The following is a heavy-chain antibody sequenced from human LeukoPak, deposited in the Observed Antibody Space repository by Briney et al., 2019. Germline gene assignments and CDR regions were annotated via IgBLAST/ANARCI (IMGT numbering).Heavy chain of an antibody. Sequence: SETLSLTCTVSGGSISSGDYYWSWIRLPPGKGLEWIGYIYYSGSTYYNPSLKSRVTISVDTSKNQFSLKLSSVTAADTAVYYCARAHAPLVGATFDYWGQGTLVTVSS. CDR3: ARAHAPLVGATFDY. D-gene: IGHD1-26*01. J-gene: IGHJ4*02. CDR2: IYYSGST. CDR1: GGSISSGDYY. V-gene: IGHV4-30-4*08.